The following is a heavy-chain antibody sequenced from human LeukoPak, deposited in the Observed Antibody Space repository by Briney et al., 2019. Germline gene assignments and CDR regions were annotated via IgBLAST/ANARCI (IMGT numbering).Heavy chain of an antibody. J-gene: IGHJ5*02. Sequence: SQTLSLTCAISGDSVSSNSVTWNRIRQSPSRGLEWLGRTYYRSTWYNDYAVSVRGRITVNPDTSKNQFSPHLNSVTPEDTAVYYCARRLTQYDCFDPWGQGILVTVSS. CDR3: ARRLTQYDCFDP. CDR2: TYYRSTWYN. D-gene: IGHD2-2*01. CDR1: GDSVSSNSVT. V-gene: IGHV6-1*01.